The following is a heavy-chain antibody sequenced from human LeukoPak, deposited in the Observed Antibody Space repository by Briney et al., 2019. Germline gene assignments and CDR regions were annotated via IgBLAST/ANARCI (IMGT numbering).Heavy chain of an antibody. CDR2: INPSGGST. V-gene: IGHV1-46*01. J-gene: IGHJ2*01. D-gene: IGHD1-26*01. CDR1: GYTFTSYY. CDR3: ARVRQEVVGAISYWYFDL. Sequence: ASVKVSCKASGYTFTSYYMHWVRQAPGQGLEWMGIINPSGGSTSYAQKFQGRVTMTRDMSTSTVYMELSSLRSEDTAVYYCARVRQEVVGAISYWYFDLWGRGTLVTVSS.